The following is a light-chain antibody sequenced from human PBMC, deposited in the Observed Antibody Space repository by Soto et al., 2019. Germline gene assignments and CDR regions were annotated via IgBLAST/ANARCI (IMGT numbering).Light chain of an antibody. CDR1: SSDVGGYNY. V-gene: IGLV2-8*01. Sequence: QSVLTRPPSASGSPGQSVTISCTGTSSDVGGYNYVSWYQQHPGKAPKLMIYEVSKRPSGVPDRFSGSMSGNTASLTVSGLQAEDEADYYCSSYAGSNNYVFGTGTKVTVL. J-gene: IGLJ1*01. CDR3: SSYAGSNNYV. CDR2: EVS.